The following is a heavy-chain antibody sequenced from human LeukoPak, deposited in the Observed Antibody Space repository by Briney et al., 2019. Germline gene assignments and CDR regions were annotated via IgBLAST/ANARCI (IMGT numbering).Heavy chain of an antibody. D-gene: IGHD3-3*01. CDR1: GGSFSGYY. CDR3: ARPLGDFWSGYLHAFDI. V-gene: IGHV4-34*01. Sequence: SETLSLTCAVYGGSFSGYYWSWIRQPPGKGPEWIGEINHSGSTNYNPSLKSRVTISVDTSKNQFSLKLSSVTAADTAVYYCARPLGDFWSGYLHAFDIWGQGTMVTVSS. CDR2: INHSGST. J-gene: IGHJ3*02.